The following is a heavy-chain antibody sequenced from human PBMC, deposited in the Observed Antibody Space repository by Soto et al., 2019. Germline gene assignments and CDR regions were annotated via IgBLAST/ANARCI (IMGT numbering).Heavy chain of an antibody. D-gene: IGHD2-15*01. Sequence: QVQLVQSGAEVKKPGASVKVSCKASGYTFTGYYMHWVRQAPGQGLEWMGWINPNSGGTNYAQKFQGRVTMTRDTSISTAYMGLSRLRSDETAVYYCAREHCSGGSCYSCVDYWGQGTLVTVSS. CDR2: INPNSGGT. CDR3: AREHCSGGSCYSCVDY. V-gene: IGHV1-2*02. J-gene: IGHJ4*02. CDR1: GYTFTGYY.